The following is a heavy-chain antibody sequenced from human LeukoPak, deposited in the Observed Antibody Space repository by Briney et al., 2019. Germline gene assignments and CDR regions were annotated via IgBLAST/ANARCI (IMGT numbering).Heavy chain of an antibody. J-gene: IGHJ4*02. Sequence: PGGSPRLSCAASGFTVSSNYMSWVRQAPGKGLEWVSIIYSGGTTYYADSVKGRFTISRDNSKNTLYLQMNSLRAEDTAVYYCAREVLDTAMALGYWGQGTLVTVSS. CDR2: IYSGGTT. V-gene: IGHV3-66*01. CDR3: AREVLDTAMALGY. D-gene: IGHD5-18*01. CDR1: GFTVSSNY.